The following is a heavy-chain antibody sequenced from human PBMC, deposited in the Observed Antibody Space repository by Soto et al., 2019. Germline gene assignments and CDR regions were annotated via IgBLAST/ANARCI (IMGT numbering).Heavy chain of an antibody. CDR3: ARNLWAIDAFDI. J-gene: IGHJ3*02. CDR2: IYWNDDK. D-gene: IGHD3-16*01. Sequence: SGPTLVNPTQTLTLTCTFSGFSLSTRGVGVGWIRQPPGKALEWLALIYWNDDKRYSSSLKSRLTITKDTSKNQVVLTMTNMDPVDTATYYCARNLWAIDAFDIWGQGTMVTVSS. CDR1: GFSLSTRGVG. V-gene: IGHV2-5*01.